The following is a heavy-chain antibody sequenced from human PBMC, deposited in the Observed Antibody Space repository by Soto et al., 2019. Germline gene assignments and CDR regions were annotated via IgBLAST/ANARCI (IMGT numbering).Heavy chain of an antibody. J-gene: IGHJ5*02. Sequence: ASVKVSCKASGYTFTSYDINCVPQAAGQGLEWMGWISAYNGNTNYAQKLQGRVTMTTDTSTSTAYMELRSLRSDDTAVYYCARDPYCSGGSCPRWFDPWGQGTLVTVSS. V-gene: IGHV1-18*01. D-gene: IGHD2-15*01. CDR3: ARDPYCSGGSCPRWFDP. CDR1: GYTFTSYD. CDR2: ISAYNGNT.